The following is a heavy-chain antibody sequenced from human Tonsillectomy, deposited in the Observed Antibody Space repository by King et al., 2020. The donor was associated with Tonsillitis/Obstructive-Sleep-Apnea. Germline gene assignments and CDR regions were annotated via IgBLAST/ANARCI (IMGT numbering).Heavy chain of an antibody. V-gene: IGHV1-2*02. CDR2: INPNSGGA. Sequence: QLVQSGAEVKKPGASVKVSCKASGYTFTGYYMHWVRQAPGQGLEWMGWINPNSGGANYAQKFQGRVTMTRDTSISTAYMELSRLRSDDTAVYYCARGITRVRGVSLNDYWGQGTLVTVSS. D-gene: IGHD3-10*01. CDR1: GYTFTGYY. J-gene: IGHJ4*02. CDR3: ARGITRVRGVSLNDY.